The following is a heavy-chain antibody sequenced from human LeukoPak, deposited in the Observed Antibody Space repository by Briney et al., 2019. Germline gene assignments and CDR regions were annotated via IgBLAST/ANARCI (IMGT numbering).Heavy chain of an antibody. CDR3: ASGLYGSGRAWAFDI. CDR1: GDSISSSHW. D-gene: IGHD3-10*01. V-gene: IGHV4-4*02. CDR2: IYHSGST. Sequence: SGTLSLTCAVSGDSISSSHWWSWVRQPPGKGLEWIGEIYHSGSTNYNPSLKSRDTILVDKSRNQFSLKLSSVSAADTAVYYCASGLYGSGRAWAFDIWGQGTMVTVSS. J-gene: IGHJ3*02.